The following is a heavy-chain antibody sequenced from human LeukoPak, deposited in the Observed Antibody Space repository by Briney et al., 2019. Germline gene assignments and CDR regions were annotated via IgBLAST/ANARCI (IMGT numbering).Heavy chain of an antibody. CDR1: GYTFTSYD. V-gene: IGHV1-8*01. Sequence: ASVKLSCKASGYTFTSYDINWVRQATGQGLEWMGWMNPNSGNTGYAQKFQGRVTMTRNTSISTAYMELSSLRSEDTAVYYCARAGSLRKYDFWSGYYGAYYYMDVWGKGTTVTVSS. CDR3: ARAGSLRKYDFWSGYYGAYYYMDV. CDR2: MNPNSGNT. J-gene: IGHJ6*03. D-gene: IGHD3-3*01.